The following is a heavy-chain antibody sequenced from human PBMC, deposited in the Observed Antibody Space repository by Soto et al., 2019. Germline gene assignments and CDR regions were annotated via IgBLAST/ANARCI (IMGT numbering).Heavy chain of an antibody. J-gene: IGHJ4*02. V-gene: IGHV4-59*08. D-gene: IGHD2-21*02. Sequence: SETLSLTCTVSGGSISSYYWSWIRQPPGKGLEWIGYIYYSGSTNYNPSLKSRVTISVDTSKNQFSLKLSSVTAADTAVYYCARVVVTANYFDYWGQGTLVTVS. CDR2: IYYSGST. CDR1: GGSISSYY. CDR3: ARVVVTANYFDY.